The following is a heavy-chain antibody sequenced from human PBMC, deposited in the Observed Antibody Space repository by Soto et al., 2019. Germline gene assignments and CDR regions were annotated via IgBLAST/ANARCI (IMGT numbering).Heavy chain of an antibody. J-gene: IGHJ4*02. CDR1: GGSFSSYY. D-gene: IGHD3-22*01. V-gene: IGHV4-59*13. CDR3: ARGNYYDSSGYYDY. Sequence: SETLSLTCTVSGGSFSSYYWSWIRQPPGKGQEWIGYIYYSGSTNYNPSLTSRVTISVDTSQNQFSLKLSSVTAADTAVYYCARGNYYDSSGYYDYWGQGTLVTVSS. CDR2: IYYSGST.